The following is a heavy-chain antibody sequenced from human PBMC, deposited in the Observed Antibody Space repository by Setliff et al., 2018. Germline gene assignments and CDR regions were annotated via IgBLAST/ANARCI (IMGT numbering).Heavy chain of an antibody. CDR2: INHSGST. J-gene: IGHJ5*02. D-gene: IGHD1-1*01. CDR1: GASFSDYY. V-gene: IGHV4-34*01. Sequence: SETLSLTCTVYGASFSDYYWGWIRQPPGKGLEWIAEINHSGSTNYNPSLKSRVTISVDTSKNQFSLKVPSVTAADTAVYYCARTTGSTHNWLDPWGPGTLVTVSS. CDR3: ARTTGSTHNWLDP.